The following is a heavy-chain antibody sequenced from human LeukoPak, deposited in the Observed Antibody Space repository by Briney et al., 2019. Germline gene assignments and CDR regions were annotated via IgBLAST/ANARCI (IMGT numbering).Heavy chain of an antibody. CDR3: ARVYFGYCSSTSTQGWFDP. CDR1: GGSFSGYY. D-gene: IGHD2-2*01. CDR2: INHSGST. Sequence: SETLSLTCAVYGGSFSGYYWSWIRQPPGKGLEWIGEINHSGSTNYNPSLKSRVTISVDTSKNQFSLKLSSVTAADTAVYYCARVYFGYCSSTSTQGWFDPWGQGTLVTVPS. J-gene: IGHJ5*02. V-gene: IGHV4-34*01.